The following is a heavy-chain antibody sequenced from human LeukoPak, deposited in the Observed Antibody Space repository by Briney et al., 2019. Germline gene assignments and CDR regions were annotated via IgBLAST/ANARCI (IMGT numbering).Heavy chain of an antibody. D-gene: IGHD1-14*01. CDR3: ARYTGSTSALDI. J-gene: IGHJ3*02. Sequence: GGSLRLSCAASGFTFSSFFMGRVRQAPGKGLEWVTSIGPGGGATSYPGSVKGRLTISRDNSKSTLFLLMNSLRTEDTAIYYCARYTGSTSALDIWGQGTMVTVSS. CDR1: GFTFSSFF. CDR2: IGPGGGAT. V-gene: IGHV3-23*01.